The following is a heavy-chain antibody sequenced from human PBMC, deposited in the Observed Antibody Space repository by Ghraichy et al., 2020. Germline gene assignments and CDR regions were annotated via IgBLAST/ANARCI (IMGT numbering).Heavy chain of an antibody. CDR3: AKAYLWFGELGPPELR. CDR2: ISGSGGST. J-gene: IGHJ4*02. CDR1: GFTFSSYA. D-gene: IGHD3-10*01. V-gene: IGHV3-23*01. Sequence: GGSLRLSCAASGFTFSSYAMSWVRQAPGKGLEWVSAISGSGGSTYYADSVKGRFTISRDNSKNTLYLQMNSLRAEDTAVYYCAKAYLWFGELGPPELRWGQGTLVTVSS.